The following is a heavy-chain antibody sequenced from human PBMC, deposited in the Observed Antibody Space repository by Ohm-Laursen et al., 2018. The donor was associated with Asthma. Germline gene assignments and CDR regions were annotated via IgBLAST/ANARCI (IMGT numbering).Heavy chain of an antibody. D-gene: IGHD3-22*01. J-gene: IGHJ4*02. Sequence: GSSVKVSCKVSGYPFTRDYMHWVRQAPGQGLEWMGIINPSSGSSSYAQKFQGRVTMTSDTSTSTAYMELSSLRSEDTAVYYCARGLTDYYDSSGYNFDYWGQGTLVTVSS. V-gene: IGHV1-46*01. CDR3: ARGLTDYYDSSGYNFDY. CDR2: INPSSGSS. CDR1: GYPFTRDY.